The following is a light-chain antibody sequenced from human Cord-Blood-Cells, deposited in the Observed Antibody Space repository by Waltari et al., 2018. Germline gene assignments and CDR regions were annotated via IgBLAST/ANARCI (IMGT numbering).Light chain of an antibody. CDR3: SSYTSSSTLDWV. V-gene: IGLV2-14*01. J-gene: IGLJ3*02. Sequence: QSALTQPASVSGSPGQSITIPCTGTSSDVGGYTSVSWSQQHPGKAPKLMIYDVSNRPSGVSNRFSGSKSGNTASLTISGLQAEDEADYYCSSYTSSSTLDWVFGGGTKLTVL. CDR2: DVS. CDR1: SSDVGGYTS.